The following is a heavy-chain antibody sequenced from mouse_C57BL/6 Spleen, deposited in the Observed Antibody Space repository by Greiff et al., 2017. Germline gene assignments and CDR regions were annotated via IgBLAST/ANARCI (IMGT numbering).Heavy chain of an antibody. V-gene: IGHV1-47*01. CDR2: FHPYNDDT. J-gene: IGHJ4*01. D-gene: IGHD2-3*01. CDR3: ARGRWLVQAYAVDY. CDR1: GYTFTTYP. Sequence: QVQLQQSGAELVKPGASVKMSCKASGYTFTTYPIQWMKQIHGQSLEWIGNFHPYNDDTKYNEKFKGKATLTVEKSSSTVYLELSRLTSDDSAVYYGARGRWLVQAYAVDYWGQGTSVTVAA.